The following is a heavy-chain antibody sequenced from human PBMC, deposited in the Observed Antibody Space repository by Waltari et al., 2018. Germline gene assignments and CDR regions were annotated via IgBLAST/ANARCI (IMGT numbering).Heavy chain of an antibody. J-gene: IGHJ4*02. V-gene: IGHV4-39*01. CDR1: GGSISSSSYY. D-gene: IGHD1-26*01. CDR2: IYYSGGT. Sequence: QLQLQESGPGLVKPSETLSLTCTVSGGSISSSSYYWGWIRQPPGKGLEWIGTIYYSGGTYYNPSLKSRITISVDTSKNQFSLKLSSVTAADTAVYYCARHFVGATFYWGQGTLVTVSS. CDR3: ARHFVGATFY.